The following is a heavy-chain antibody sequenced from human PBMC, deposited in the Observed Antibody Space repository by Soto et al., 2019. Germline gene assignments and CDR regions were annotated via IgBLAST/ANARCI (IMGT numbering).Heavy chain of an antibody. D-gene: IGHD1-26*01. CDR1: GFTFSDYY. Sequence: PGGSLRLSCAASGFTFSDYYMSWIRQAPGKGLEWVSYISSSGSTIYYADSVKGRFTISRDNAKNSLYLQMNSPRAEDTAVYYCARDQEGGSYNYYYYGMDVWGQGTTVTVSS. CDR2: ISSSGSTI. CDR3: ARDQEGGSYNYYYYGMDV. J-gene: IGHJ6*02. V-gene: IGHV3-11*01.